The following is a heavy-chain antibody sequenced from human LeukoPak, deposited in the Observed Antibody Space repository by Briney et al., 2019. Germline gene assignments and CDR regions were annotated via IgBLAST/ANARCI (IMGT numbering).Heavy chain of an antibody. V-gene: IGHV3-30*02. D-gene: IGHD5-12*01. Sequence: GGSLRLSWAASRFTFSNYAMHWVRKAPGKGLEWVAFIRYDGSNKYYADSVKGRFTISRDNSKNTLYLQMNSLRAEDTAVYYCARGIYELWYPPFDYWGQGTLVTVSS. CDR1: RFTFSNYA. CDR2: IRYDGSNK. J-gene: IGHJ4*02. CDR3: ARGIYELWYPPFDY.